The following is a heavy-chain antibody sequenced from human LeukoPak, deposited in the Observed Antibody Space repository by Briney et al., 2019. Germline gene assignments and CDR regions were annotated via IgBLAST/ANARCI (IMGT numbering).Heavy chain of an antibody. Sequence: SETLSLTCAVYGGSFSGYYWSWIRQPPGKGLEWIGEINHSGSTNYNPSLKSRVTISVDTPKNQFSLKLSSVTAADTAVYYCARGPRPYCSGGSCYRRYFDLWGRGTLVTVSS. CDR2: INHSGST. CDR1: GGSFSGYY. J-gene: IGHJ2*01. CDR3: ARGPRPYCSGGSCYRRYFDL. D-gene: IGHD2-15*01. V-gene: IGHV4-34*01.